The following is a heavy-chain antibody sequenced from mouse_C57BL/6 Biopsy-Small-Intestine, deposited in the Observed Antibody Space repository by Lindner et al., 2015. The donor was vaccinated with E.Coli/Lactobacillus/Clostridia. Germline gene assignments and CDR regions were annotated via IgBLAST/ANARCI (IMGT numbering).Heavy chain of an antibody. CDR2: IYPNNGGY. CDR1: GYRFTDYY. CDR3: AGRTGPYAMDY. Sequence: VQLQESGPELVKPGDSVKMSCKASGYRFTDYYMDWVKQSHGKSLEWIGYIYPNNGGYSYNQKFKGKATVTVDKSSSTAYMELHSLTSADSAVYYCAGRTGPYAMDYWGQGTSVTVSS. J-gene: IGHJ4*01. D-gene: IGHD4-1*01. V-gene: IGHV1-34*02.